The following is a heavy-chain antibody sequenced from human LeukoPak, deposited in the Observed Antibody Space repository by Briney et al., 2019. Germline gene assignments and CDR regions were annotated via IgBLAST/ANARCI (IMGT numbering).Heavy chain of an antibody. J-gene: IGHJ4*02. Sequence: ASVKVSCKVSGYTLTELSMHWVRQAPGKGLEWMGGFDPEDGETIYAQKFQGRVTMTEDTSTDTAYMELSNLRSEDTAVYYCATSHGSESPVDYWGQGTLVTASS. CDR1: GYTLTELS. CDR3: ATSHGSESPVDY. V-gene: IGHV1-24*01. D-gene: IGHD1-26*01. CDR2: FDPEDGET.